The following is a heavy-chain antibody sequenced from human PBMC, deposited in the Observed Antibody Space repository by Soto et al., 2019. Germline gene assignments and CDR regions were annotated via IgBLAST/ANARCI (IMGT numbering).Heavy chain of an antibody. CDR1: GGTFSSYA. J-gene: IGHJ6*02. CDR3: ARDFLPNGVYYYYYGMDV. Sequence: QVQLVQSGAEVKKPGSSVKVSCKASGGTFSSYAISWVRQAPGQGLEWMGGIIPIFGTANYAQKFQGRVTITADESTSTAYMELSSLRSEDTAVYYCARDFLPNGVYYYYYGMDVWGQGTTVTVSS. D-gene: IGHD2-8*01. V-gene: IGHV1-69*01. CDR2: IIPIFGTA.